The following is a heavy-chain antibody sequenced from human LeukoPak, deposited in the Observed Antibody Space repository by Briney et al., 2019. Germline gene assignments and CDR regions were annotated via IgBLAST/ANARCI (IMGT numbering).Heavy chain of an antibody. CDR2: ISYDGSNK. D-gene: IGHD3-9*01. CDR3: AKPTLRYFDWSPIDY. V-gene: IGHV3-30*18. J-gene: IGHJ4*02. CDR1: GFSFSSHG. Sequence: GGSLRLSCAASGFSFSSHGMHWVRQAPGKGLEWVAVISYDGSNKYYADSVKGRFTISRDNSKNTLYLQMNSLRAEDTAVYYCAKPTLRYFDWSPIDYWGQGTLVTVSS.